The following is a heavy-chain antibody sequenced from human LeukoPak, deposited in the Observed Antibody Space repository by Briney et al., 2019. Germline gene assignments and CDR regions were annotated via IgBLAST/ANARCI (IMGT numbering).Heavy chain of an antibody. CDR1: GFTSSRYW. V-gene: IGHV3-7*01. CDR2: TKQDGSEN. D-gene: IGHD3-22*01. J-gene: IGHJ4*02. CDR3: AGEHYESSGSELGLDQ. Sequence: PGGSLRLSCAASGFTSSRYWMNWVRQAPGKGLEWEANTKQDGSENYYVDSVKGRFTISRDNAKNSLYLQMNSLRGEETAVYYCAGEHYESSGSELGLDQWGQGTLVTVSS.